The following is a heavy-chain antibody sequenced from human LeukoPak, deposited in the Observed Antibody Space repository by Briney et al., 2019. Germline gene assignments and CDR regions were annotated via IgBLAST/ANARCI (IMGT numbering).Heavy chain of an antibody. V-gene: IGHV4-34*01. CDR1: GGSFSGYY. D-gene: IGHD3-3*01. CDR2: INDRGNT. Sequence: SSETLSLTCAVYGGSFSGYYWSWIRQSPGEGLEWIGEINDRGNTNSNPSLKSRVTISVDPSKNQVSLKLSSVTAADPAVFYCARGRAEIFGVIIPDRYNYYYMDVWGKGTTVTVSS. CDR3: ARGRAEIFGVIIPDRYNYYYMDV. J-gene: IGHJ6*03.